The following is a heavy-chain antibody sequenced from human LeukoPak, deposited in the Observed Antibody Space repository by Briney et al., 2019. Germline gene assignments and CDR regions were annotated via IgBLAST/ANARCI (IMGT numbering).Heavy chain of an antibody. V-gene: IGHV3-30*02. Sequence: GGSLRLSCAASGFTFSSYGMHWVRQAPGKRLEWVAFIRYDGSNKYYADSVKGRFTISRDNSKNTLYLQMNSLRAEDTAVYYCAKDGYSSGWYNGNYYYYYMDVWGKGTTVTISS. CDR3: AKDGYSSGWYNGNYYYYYMDV. CDR1: GFTFSSYG. D-gene: IGHD6-19*01. J-gene: IGHJ6*03. CDR2: IRYDGSNK.